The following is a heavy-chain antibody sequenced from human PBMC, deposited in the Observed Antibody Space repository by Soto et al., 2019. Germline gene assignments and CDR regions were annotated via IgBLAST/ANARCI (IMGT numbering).Heavy chain of an antibody. Sequence: GGSLRLSCAASGFTFSSYAMHWVRQAPGKGLEWVAVISYDGSNKYYADSVKGRSTISRDNSKNTLYLQMNSLRAEDTAVYYCSTLDSSGDPLDYWGQGTLVTVSS. D-gene: IGHD3-22*01. V-gene: IGHV3-30-3*01. CDR1: GFTFSSYA. J-gene: IGHJ4*02. CDR2: ISYDGSNK. CDR3: STLDSSGDPLDY.